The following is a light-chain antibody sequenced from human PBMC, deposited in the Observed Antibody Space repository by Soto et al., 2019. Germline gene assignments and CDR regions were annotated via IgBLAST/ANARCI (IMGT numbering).Light chain of an antibody. Sequence: EVVLTQSPVTLSLSPGERATLSCRASQSVSSSYLAWYQQKPGQAPRLLIYGASGRATGIPDRFSGSGSGTDFTLTISRLEPEDFAVYYCQQYDTSIWAYTFGQGTKLEIK. CDR2: GAS. V-gene: IGKV3-20*01. J-gene: IGKJ2*01. CDR3: QQYDTSIWAYT. CDR1: QSVSSSY.